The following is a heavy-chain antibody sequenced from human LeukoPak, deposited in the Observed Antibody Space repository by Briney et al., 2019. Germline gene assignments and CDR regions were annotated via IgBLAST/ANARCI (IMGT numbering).Heavy chain of an antibody. Sequence: SETLSLTCTVSGGSISSGSYYWSWIRQPAGKGLEWIGRIYTSGSTNYNPSLKSRVTISVDTSKNQFSLKLSSVTAADTAVYYCARAPSIPNYSNYGGTHYYMDVWGKGTTVTVSS. V-gene: IGHV4-61*02. CDR1: GGSISSGSYY. CDR2: IYTSGST. D-gene: IGHD4-11*01. J-gene: IGHJ6*03. CDR3: ARAPSIPNYSNYGGTHYYMDV.